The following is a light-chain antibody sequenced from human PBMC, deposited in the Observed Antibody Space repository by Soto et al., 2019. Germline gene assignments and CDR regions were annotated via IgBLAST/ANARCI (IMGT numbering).Light chain of an antibody. CDR3: QQSYSTPLWT. J-gene: IGKJ1*01. CDR1: QSIRSY. CDR2: DAS. V-gene: IGKV1-39*01. Sequence: DIQLTQSPSSLSASVGDKVTITCRASQSIRSYLNWVQQKPGKAPKLLIYDASSLQTGVPSRFSGCGSGTDFSLTISSLQPEDFATYYCQQSYSTPLWTFGQGTKVDIK.